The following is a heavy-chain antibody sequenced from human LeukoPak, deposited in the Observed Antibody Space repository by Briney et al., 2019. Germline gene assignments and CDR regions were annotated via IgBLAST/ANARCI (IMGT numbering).Heavy chain of an antibody. CDR3: ARQKWEQQGRDYYFNGLDV. Sequence: SETLSLTCAVYGGSFSHYYWSWIRQPPGKGLEWIGEIYLYGTTNYNPSFTSRVTMSVDRSRNQFSLKLTSVTAADTAVYYCARQKWEQQGRDYYFNGLDVWGPGTTVIVSS. CDR2: IYLYGTT. D-gene: IGHD1/OR15-1a*01. J-gene: IGHJ6*02. CDR1: GGSFSHYY. V-gene: IGHV4-34*01.